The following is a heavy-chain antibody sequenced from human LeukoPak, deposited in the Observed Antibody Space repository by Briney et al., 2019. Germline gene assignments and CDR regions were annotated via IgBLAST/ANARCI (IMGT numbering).Heavy chain of an antibody. D-gene: IGHD4-17*01. V-gene: IGHV7-4-1*02. J-gene: IGHJ6*02. CDR2: INTNTGNP. CDR1: GYTFTSYA. CDR3: ARELREGYGDYDYYYGMDV. Sequence: GASVKVSCKASGYTFTSYAMNWVRQAPGQGLEWMGWINTNTGNPTYAQGFTGRFVFSLDTSVSTAYLQISSLKAEDTAVYYCARELREGYGDYDYYYGMDVWGQGTTVTVSS.